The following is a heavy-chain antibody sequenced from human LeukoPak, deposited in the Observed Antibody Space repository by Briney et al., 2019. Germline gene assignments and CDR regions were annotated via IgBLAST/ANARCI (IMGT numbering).Heavy chain of an antibody. J-gene: IGHJ4*02. CDR3: ARGTYYYDSSIGY. CDR1: GYSISSGYY. V-gene: IGHV4-61*01. D-gene: IGHD3-22*01. Sequence: SETLSLTCTVSGYSISSGYYWSWIRQPPGKGLEWIGYISYSGSTNYNPSLKSRVTISVDTSKNQFSLKLTSVTAADTAVYFCARGTYYYDSSIGYWGQGTLVTVSS. CDR2: ISYSGST.